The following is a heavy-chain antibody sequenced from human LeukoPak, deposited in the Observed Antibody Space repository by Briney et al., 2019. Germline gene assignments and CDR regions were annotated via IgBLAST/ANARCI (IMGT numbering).Heavy chain of an antibody. V-gene: IGHV3-21*01. Sequence: GGSLRLSCAASGFTFSSYSMYWVRQAPGKGLEWVSSISSSSSYIYYADPVKGRFTISRDNAKNSLYLQMNSLRAEDTAVYYCAREGPPADYWGQGTLVTVSS. CDR3: AREGPPADY. CDR2: ISSSSSYI. J-gene: IGHJ4*02. CDR1: GFTFSSYS.